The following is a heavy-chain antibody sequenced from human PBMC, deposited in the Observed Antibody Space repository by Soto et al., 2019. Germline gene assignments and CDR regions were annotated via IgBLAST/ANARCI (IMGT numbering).Heavy chain of an antibody. Sequence: GGSLRLSCAASGFTFDDYAMHWVRQAPGKGLERVSLISWDGGSTYYADSVKGRFTISRDNSKNSLYLQMNSLRAEDTALYYCAKALDDCSSTSCYTGFDYWGQGTLVTVSS. CDR3: AKALDDCSSTSCYTGFDY. V-gene: IGHV3-43D*04. CDR2: ISWDGGST. D-gene: IGHD2-2*02. CDR1: GFTFDDYA. J-gene: IGHJ4*02.